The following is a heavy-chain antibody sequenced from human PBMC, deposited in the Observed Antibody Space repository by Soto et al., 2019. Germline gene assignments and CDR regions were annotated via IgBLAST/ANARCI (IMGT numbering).Heavy chain of an antibody. D-gene: IGHD3-3*01. J-gene: IGHJ5*02. CDR3: ARIQTYYDFWSGSFEPGNWFDP. CDR2: ISAYNGNT. Sequence: ASVKVSCKASGYTFTSYGISWVRQAPGQGLEWMGWISAYNGNTNYAQKLQGRVTMTTDTSTSTAYMELRSLRSDDTAVYYCARIQTYYDFWSGSFEPGNWFDPWGQGTLVTVSS. CDR1: GYTFTSYG. V-gene: IGHV1-18*01.